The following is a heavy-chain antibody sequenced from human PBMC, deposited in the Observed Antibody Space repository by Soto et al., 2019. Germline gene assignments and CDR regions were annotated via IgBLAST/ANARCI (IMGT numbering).Heavy chain of an antibody. J-gene: IGHJ6*02. V-gene: IGHV3-23*01. CDR1: GLTFSTSA. D-gene: IGHD2-15*01. CDR2: ISASGRST. CDR3: AKDPPSEKLQPDYGMDV. Sequence: GGSLRLSCAASGLTFSTSAMSWVRQAPGKGLEWVSLISASGRSTDYADSVKGRFTISRDDSKSTVYLQMNSLRADDTAVYYCAKDPPSEKLQPDYGMDVWGQGTTVTVSS.